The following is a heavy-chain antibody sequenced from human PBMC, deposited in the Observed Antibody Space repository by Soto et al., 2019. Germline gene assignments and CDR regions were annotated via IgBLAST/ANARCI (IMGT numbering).Heavy chain of an antibody. V-gene: IGHV4-61*08. D-gene: IGHD1-20*01. J-gene: IGHJ5*02. CDR1: GGSISSGGYY. Sequence: SETLSLTCTVSGGSISSGGYYWSWIRQHPGKGLEWIGFIWFSGTSTYNPSLRGRVTMSVDTSKNQLSLEMNSVTAADTAVYYCARESSGNHNHNWFDPWGLGTLVTVSS. CDR2: IWFSGTS. CDR3: ARESSGNHNHNWFDP.